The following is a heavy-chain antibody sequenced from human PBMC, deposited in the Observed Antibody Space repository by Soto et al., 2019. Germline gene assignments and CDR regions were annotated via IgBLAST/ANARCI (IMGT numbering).Heavy chain of an antibody. V-gene: IGHV1-18*01. CDR1: GYTFNSYG. CDR2: ISAYNGNT. CDR3: ATSNCSGGSCYSYYLDY. D-gene: IGHD2-15*01. J-gene: IGHJ4*02. Sequence: QVQLVQSGAEVKKPGASVKVSCKTSGYTFNSYGISWVRQAPGQGLEWMGWISAYNGNTNYAQKLQGRVTMTTDTSTSTAYMELRSLRSDDTAVYDFATSNCSGGSCYSYYLDYWGQGTLVTVSS.